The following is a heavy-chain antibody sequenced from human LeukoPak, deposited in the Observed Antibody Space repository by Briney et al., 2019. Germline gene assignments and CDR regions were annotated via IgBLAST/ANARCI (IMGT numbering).Heavy chain of an antibody. CDR1: GGSFSGYY. CDR3: ARAYKIRDIVVVPAAISWFDP. J-gene: IGHJ5*02. CDR2: INHSGGT. Sequence: PSETLSLTCAVYGGSFSGYYWSWIRQPPGKGLEWIGEINHSGGTNYNPSLKSRVTISVDTSKNQFSLKLSSVTAADTAVYYCARAYKIRDIVVVPAAISWFDPWGQGTLVTVSS. V-gene: IGHV4-34*01. D-gene: IGHD2-2*01.